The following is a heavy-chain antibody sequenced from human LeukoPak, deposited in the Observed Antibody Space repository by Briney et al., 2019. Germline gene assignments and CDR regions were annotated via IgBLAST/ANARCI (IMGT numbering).Heavy chain of an antibody. D-gene: IGHD3-10*01. CDR1: GFTFSSYA. CDR2: ISYDGSNK. V-gene: IGHV3-30-3*01. Sequence: GGSLRLSCAASGFTFSSYALHWVRQAPGKGLEWVAVISYDGSNKYYADSVKGRFTISRDNSKNTLYLQMNSLRAEDTAVYYCARDQISSRGPFDYWGQGTLVTVSS. CDR3: ARDQISSRGPFDY. J-gene: IGHJ4*02.